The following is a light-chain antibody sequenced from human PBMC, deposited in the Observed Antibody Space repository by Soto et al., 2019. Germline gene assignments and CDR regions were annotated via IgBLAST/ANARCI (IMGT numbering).Light chain of an antibody. CDR2: GAS. CDR1: QSLASNF. CDR3: QQYGSSLSWT. Sequence: EIVLTQSPGTLSLSPGERATLSCRASQSLASNFLAWYQQKPGQPPRLLIYGASSRATGIPGRFSGSGSGTDSTLTISRLEPEDFAVYYCQQYGSSLSWTFGQGTKVDIK. V-gene: IGKV3-20*01. J-gene: IGKJ1*01.